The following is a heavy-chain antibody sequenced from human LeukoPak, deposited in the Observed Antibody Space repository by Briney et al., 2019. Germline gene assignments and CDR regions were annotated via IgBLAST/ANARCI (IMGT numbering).Heavy chain of an antibody. CDR1: GFTFSSYA. CDR3: ARQPSDSRGYLDY. J-gene: IGHJ4*02. CDR2: ISYDGSNK. D-gene: IGHD3-22*01. V-gene: IGHV3-30*01. Sequence: GGSLRLSCAASGFTFSSYAMHWVRQAPGEGLEWVTLISYDGSNKYYADSVKGRFTISRDNSKNTLYLQMNSLRAGDTAVYYCARQPSDSRGYLDYWGQGTPVTVSS.